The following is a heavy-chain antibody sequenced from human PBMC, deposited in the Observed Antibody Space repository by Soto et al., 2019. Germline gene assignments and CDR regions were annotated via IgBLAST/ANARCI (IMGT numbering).Heavy chain of an antibody. V-gene: IGHV3-48*01. J-gene: IGHJ3*02. D-gene: IGHD3-10*01. CDR3: ARVERPMVRGAKGYAFDI. CDR2: ISSRRSTI. Sequence: GGSLRLSCAASGFTFSSYSMNWVRQAPGKGLEWVSYISSRRSTIYYAASVKGRVTISRDNTKSSLYLQMNSLRAEDTAVYYCARVERPMVRGAKGYAFDIWGQGTMVTVSS. CDR1: GFTFSSYS.